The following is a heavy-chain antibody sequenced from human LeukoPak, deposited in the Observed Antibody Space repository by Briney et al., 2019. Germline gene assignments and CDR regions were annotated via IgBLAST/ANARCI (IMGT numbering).Heavy chain of an antibody. J-gene: IGHJ4*02. CDR1: GYTFTSYG. Sequence: GASVKVSCKASGYTFTSYGINWVRQSPRQGLEWMGWISADNGNTNYAQKVQGRVTMTTDTSTSTAYMELRSLRSDDTAVYYCARGSRNALFDYWGQGTLVTVSS. V-gene: IGHV1-18*01. CDR2: ISADNGNT. CDR3: ARGSRNALFDY.